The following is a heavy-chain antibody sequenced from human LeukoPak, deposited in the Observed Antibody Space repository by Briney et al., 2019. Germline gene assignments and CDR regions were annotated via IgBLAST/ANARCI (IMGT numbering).Heavy chain of an antibody. J-gene: IGHJ4*02. CDR2: INPDSGGT. Sequence: ASVKVSCKASGYTFTGYYMHWVRQAPGQGLEWVGWINPDSGGTNYAQKFQGRVTMTRDMSTSTVYMELSSLRSEDTAVYYCARDSGWGSSWYCPAYWGQGTLVTVSS. CDR3: ARDSGWGSSWYCPAY. V-gene: IGHV1-2*02. CDR1: GYTFTGYY. D-gene: IGHD6-13*01.